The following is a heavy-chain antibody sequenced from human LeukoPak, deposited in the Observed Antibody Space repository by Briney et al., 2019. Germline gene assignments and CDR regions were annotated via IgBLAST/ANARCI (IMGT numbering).Heavy chain of an antibody. J-gene: IGHJ4*02. CDR2: IYYSGST. V-gene: IGHV4-39*07. CDR1: GGSISSSSYY. Sequence: PSETLSLTCTVSGGSISSSSYYWGWIRQPPGKGLEWIGSIYYSGSTYYNPSLKSRVTISVDTSKNQFSLKLSSVTAADTAVYYCARGYHVDTAMGRGEFDYWGQGTLVTVSS. D-gene: IGHD5-18*01. CDR3: ARGYHVDTAMGRGEFDY.